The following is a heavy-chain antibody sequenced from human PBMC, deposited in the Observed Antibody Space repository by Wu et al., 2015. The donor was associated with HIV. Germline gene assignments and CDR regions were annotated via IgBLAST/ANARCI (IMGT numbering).Heavy chain of an antibody. CDR1: GYTFTSYD. CDR2: MNPNSGNT. V-gene: IGHV1-8*01. D-gene: IGHD5-18*01. J-gene: IGHJ6*02. CDR3: AREGGYSYGRLTYYYGMDV. Sequence: QVQLVQSGAEMKEPGSSVKVSCKASGYTFTSYDINWVRQATGQGLEWIGWMNPNSGNTGYAQKFQGRVTMTRNTSISTAYMELSSLRSEDTAVYYCAREGGYSYGRLTYYYGMDVWGQGTTVTVSS.